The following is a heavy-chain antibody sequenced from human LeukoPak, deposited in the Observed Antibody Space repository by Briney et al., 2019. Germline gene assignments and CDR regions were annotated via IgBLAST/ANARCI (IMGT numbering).Heavy chain of an antibody. V-gene: IGHV3-64*02. CDR1: GFNLVDYA. CDR2: ISGNGRST. Sequence: GRSLRLSCAVSGFNLVDYAMHWVRQAPGKGLECVSAISGNGRSTHYADSVKGRFTISRDNSNNMLYLQMGSLKPEDMAVYYCARFVSSGPLWGQGTMVTVSS. D-gene: IGHD3-22*01. J-gene: IGHJ3*01. CDR3: ARFVSSGPL.